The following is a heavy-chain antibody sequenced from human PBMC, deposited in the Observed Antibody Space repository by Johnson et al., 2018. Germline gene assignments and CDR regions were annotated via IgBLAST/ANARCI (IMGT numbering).Heavy chain of an antibody. CDR2: VTWDGGAT. V-gene: IGHV3-43*01. D-gene: IGHD3-10*01. CDR1: GFTFDEYT. Sequence: VQLVESGGAVVQPGGSXRLSCAASGFTFDEYTMHWFRQVPGQGLEWVSLVTWDGGATFYADSVKGRFTISRDNRKNSLYLQMNSLRTEDNAFYYCAKEKGRLIDSWGQGTQVTVSS. CDR3: AKEKGRLIDS. J-gene: IGHJ4*02.